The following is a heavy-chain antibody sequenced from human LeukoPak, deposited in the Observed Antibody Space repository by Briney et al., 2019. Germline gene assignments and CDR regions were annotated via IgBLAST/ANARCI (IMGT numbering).Heavy chain of an antibody. J-gene: IGHJ5*02. CDR3: ARRNVVPAAMSRWFDP. D-gene: IGHD2-2*01. V-gene: IGHV4-34*01. CDR1: GGSFSGYY. CDR2: INHSGST. Sequence: SETLSLTCAVYGGSFSGYYWSWIRQPPGKGLEWIGEINHSGSTNYNPSLKSRVTISVDTSKNQFSLKLSSVTAADTAVYYCARRNVVPAAMSRWFDPWGQGTLVTVSS.